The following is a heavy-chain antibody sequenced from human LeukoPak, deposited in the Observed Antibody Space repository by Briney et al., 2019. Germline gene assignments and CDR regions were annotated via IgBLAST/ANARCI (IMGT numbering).Heavy chain of an antibody. J-gene: IGHJ4*02. V-gene: IGHV1-18*01. D-gene: IGHD2-8*02. CDR3: ARDFYHGHCAGLSCFLLDS. CDR1: GYSFTRFG. Sequence: ASVKVSCKASGYSFTRFGITWVRQAPGQGLEWMGWISALYGHTNYAQKFQGRVTMTTDTSTSTAYMELRSLRSDNTAVYYCARDFYHGHCAGLSCFLLDSWGQGALVIVCS. CDR2: ISALYGHT.